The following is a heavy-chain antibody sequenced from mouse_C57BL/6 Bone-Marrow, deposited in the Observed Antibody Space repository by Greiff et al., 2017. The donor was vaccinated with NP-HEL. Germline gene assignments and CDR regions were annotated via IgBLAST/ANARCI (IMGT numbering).Heavy chain of an antibody. V-gene: IGHV1-81*01. D-gene: IGHD1-1*01. CDR3: ARLSTVVAGDY. J-gene: IGHJ2*01. Sequence: QVQLKESGAELARPGASVKLSCKASGYTFTSYGISWVKQRTGQGLEWIGEIYPRSGNTYYNEKFKGKATLTADKSSSTAYMELRSLTSEDSAVYFCARLSTVVAGDYGGQGTTLTVSS. CDR1: GYTFTSYG. CDR2: IYPRSGNT.